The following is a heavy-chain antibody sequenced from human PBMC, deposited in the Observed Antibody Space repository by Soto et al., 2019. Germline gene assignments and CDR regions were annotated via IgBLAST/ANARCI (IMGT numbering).Heavy chain of an antibody. D-gene: IGHD6-13*01. Sequence: QLQLQESGPGRVKPSETLSLTCPFSGGSISSRSYYWGCIRQHTAKGLEWIGSIYYSGSTYYNPSLKSRVTISVDTSTNQFSLKLSSVTAADTAVYYCASHPLYSSSWYWCQGTLVTVSS. CDR3: ASHPLYSSSWY. J-gene: IGHJ4*02. CDR1: GGSISSRSYY. CDR2: IYYSGST. V-gene: IGHV4-39*01.